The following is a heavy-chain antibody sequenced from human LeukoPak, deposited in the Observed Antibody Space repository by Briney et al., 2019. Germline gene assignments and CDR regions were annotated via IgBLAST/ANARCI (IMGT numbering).Heavy chain of an antibody. D-gene: IGHD4-23*01. CDR1: GGTFSSYA. CDR2: FIPIFGTA. Sequence: SVKVSCKASGGTFSSYAISWVRQAPGQGLEWMGGFIPIFGTANYAQKFQGRVTITADESTSTAYMELSSLRSEDTAVYYCARNLVDGYPTVGGYFDYWGQGTLVTVSS. CDR3: ARNLVDGYPTVGGYFDY. J-gene: IGHJ4*02. V-gene: IGHV1-69*13.